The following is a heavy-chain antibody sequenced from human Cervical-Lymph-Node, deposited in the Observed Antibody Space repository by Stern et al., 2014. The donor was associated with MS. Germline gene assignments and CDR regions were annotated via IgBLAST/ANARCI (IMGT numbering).Heavy chain of an antibody. V-gene: IGHV1-2*02. D-gene: IGHD5-24*01. Sequence: QVQLVQSGAEVKKPGASVKVSCKASGYTFTGYYIHWVRHAPGQGLEWMGWIIPNNGDTNYAQNFQGRVTMTRDTSISTAYMELSRLRSDDTAVYYCAKDGYNYWRQGTLVTVSS. CDR3: AKDGYNY. J-gene: IGHJ4*02. CDR1: GYTFTGYY. CDR2: IIPNNGDT.